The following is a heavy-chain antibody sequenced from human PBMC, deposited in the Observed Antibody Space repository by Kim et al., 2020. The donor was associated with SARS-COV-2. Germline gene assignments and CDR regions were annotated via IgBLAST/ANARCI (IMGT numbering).Heavy chain of an antibody. CDR2: ISSSSSYT. V-gene: IGHV3-11*06. CDR1: GFTFSDYY. Sequence: GGSLRLSCAASGFTFSDYYMSWIRQAPGKGLEWVSYISSSSSYTNYADSVKGRFTISRDNAKNSLYLQMNSLRAEDTAVYYCASTAAAGTASWDYWGQGTLVTVSS. D-gene: IGHD6-13*01. CDR3: ASTAAAGTASWDY. J-gene: IGHJ4*02.